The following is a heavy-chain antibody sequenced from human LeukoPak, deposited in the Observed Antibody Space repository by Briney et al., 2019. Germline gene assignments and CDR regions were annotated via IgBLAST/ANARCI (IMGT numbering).Heavy chain of an antibody. Sequence: GGSLRLSCSASGFTFSSYSMHWVRQAPGKGLEYVSAISSFGGSTDYADSVKGRFTISRDNSKNMLYLQMNSLRAEDMAVYYCVKFGLGDYWGQGTLVTVSS. CDR3: VKFGLGDY. J-gene: IGHJ4*02. D-gene: IGHD3/OR15-3a*01. V-gene: IGHV3-64D*09. CDR1: GFTFSSYS. CDR2: ISSFGGST.